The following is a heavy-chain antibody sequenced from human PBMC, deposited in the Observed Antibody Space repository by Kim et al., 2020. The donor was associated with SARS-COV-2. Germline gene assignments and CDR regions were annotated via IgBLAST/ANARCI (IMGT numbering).Heavy chain of an antibody. CDR3: TRAIVGATRDFDY. J-gene: IGHJ4*02. CDR1: GFTFGDYA. CDR2: IRSKAYGGTT. Sequence: GGSLRLSCTASGFTFGDYAMSWFRQAPGKGLEWVGFIRSKAYGGTTEYAASVKGRFTISRDDSKSIAYLQMNSLKTEDTAVYYCTRAIVGATRDFDYWGQGTLVTVSS. D-gene: IGHD1-26*01. V-gene: IGHV3-49*03.